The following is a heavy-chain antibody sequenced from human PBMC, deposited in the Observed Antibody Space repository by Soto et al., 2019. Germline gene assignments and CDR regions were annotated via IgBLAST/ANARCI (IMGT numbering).Heavy chain of an antibody. Sequence: ASVKVSCKASGYTFTRSGISWVRQAPGQGLEWMGWISTYNGDTNYAQTFQGRVTMTTDTSTSTVHMELRSLRSDDTAVYYCARRQWLVGGYYYGMDVWGQGTTVTVSS. CDR3: ARRQWLVGGYYYGMDV. D-gene: IGHD6-19*01. V-gene: IGHV1-18*01. CDR1: GYTFTRSG. J-gene: IGHJ6*02. CDR2: ISTYNGDT.